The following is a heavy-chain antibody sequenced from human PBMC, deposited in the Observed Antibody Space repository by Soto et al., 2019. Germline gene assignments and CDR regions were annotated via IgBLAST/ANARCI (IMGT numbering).Heavy chain of an antibody. D-gene: IGHD2-2*02. CDR3: ARGPDIVVVPAAIPYYYYGMDV. CDR2: ISAYNGNT. CDR1: GYTFTSYG. J-gene: IGHJ6*02. Sequence: QVQLVQSGAEVKKPGASVKVSCKASGYTFTSYGISWVRQAPGQGLEWMGWISAYNGNTNYAQKFQGRVTITADESTSTAYMELSSLRSEDTAVYYCARGPDIVVVPAAIPYYYYGMDVWGQGTTVTVSS. V-gene: IGHV1-18*01.